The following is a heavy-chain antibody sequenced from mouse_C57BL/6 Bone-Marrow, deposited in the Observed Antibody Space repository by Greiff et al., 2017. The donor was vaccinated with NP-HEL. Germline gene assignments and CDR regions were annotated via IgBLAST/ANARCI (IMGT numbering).Heavy chain of an antibody. J-gene: IGHJ3*01. CDR2: IYPRDGST. V-gene: IGHV1-85*01. CDR3: ARWGDGNYPWFAY. Sequence: VQLQQSGPELVKPGASVKLSCKASGYTFTSYDINWVKQRPGQGLEWIGWIYPRDGSTKYNEKFKGKATLTVDTSSSTAYMELHSLTSEDSAVYFCARWGDGNYPWFAYWGQGTLVTVSA. D-gene: IGHD2-1*01. CDR1: GYTFTSYD.